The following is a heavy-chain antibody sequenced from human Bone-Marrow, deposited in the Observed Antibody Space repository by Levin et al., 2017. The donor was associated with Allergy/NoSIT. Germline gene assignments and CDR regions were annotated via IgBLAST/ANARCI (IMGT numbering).Heavy chain of an antibody. CDR2: IIPIFGTA. V-gene: IGHV1-69*13. Sequence: ASVKVSCKASGGTFSSYAISWVRQAPGQGLEWMGGIIPIFGTANYAQKLQGRVTITADESTSTAYMELSSLRSEDTAVYYCARGQGPYYYDSSGYYPKNWFDPWGQGTLVTVSS. J-gene: IGHJ5*02. CDR3: ARGQGPYYYDSSGYYPKNWFDP. CDR1: GGTFSSYA. D-gene: IGHD3-22*01.